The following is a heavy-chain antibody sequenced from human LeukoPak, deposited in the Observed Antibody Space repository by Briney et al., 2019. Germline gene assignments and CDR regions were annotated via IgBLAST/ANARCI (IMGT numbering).Heavy chain of an antibody. D-gene: IGHD4-17*01. CDR3: ARLVDDYGDYSLDAFDI. CDR2: IKQDGSEK. CDR1: GFTFSSYW. V-gene: IGHV3-7*01. J-gene: IGHJ3*02. Sequence: GGSLRLSCAASGFTFSSYWMSWVRQAPGKGLEWVANIKQDGSEKYYVDSVKGRFTISRDNAKNSLYLQMNSLRAEDTAVYYCARLVDDYGDYSLDAFDIWGQGTMVTVSS.